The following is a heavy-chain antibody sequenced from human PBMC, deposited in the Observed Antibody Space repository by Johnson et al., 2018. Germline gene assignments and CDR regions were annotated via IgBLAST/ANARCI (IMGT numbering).Heavy chain of an antibody. Sequence: VQLVQSGAEVKKPGESLKISCKGSGYNFTSYWIGWVRQMPGKGLEWMGIIYPGDSDTRYSPSFQGQVTISAEKSISTAYLHWSRLKASDTAMYYRARPMGEDTGWRNYYSYGMEVWGQGTTVTVSS. CDR1: GYNFTSYW. V-gene: IGHV5-51*03. CDR2: IYPGDSDT. CDR3: ARPMGEDTGWRNYYSYGMEV. J-gene: IGHJ6*02. D-gene: IGHD3-16*01.